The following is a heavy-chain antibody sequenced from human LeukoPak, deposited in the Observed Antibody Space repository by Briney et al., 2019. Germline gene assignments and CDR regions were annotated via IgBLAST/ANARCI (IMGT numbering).Heavy chain of an antibody. Sequence: GESLKISCKGSGYSFTSHWIAWVRQMPGKGLEWMAIIYPGDSDTRYSPSFQGQVTISADKSISTAYLQWSSLKASDTAMYYCARQSIAARRVGKGAFDIWGQGTMVTVSS. CDR2: IYPGDSDT. J-gene: IGHJ3*02. CDR3: ARQSIAARRVGKGAFDI. D-gene: IGHD6-6*01. CDR1: GYSFTSHW. V-gene: IGHV5-51*01.